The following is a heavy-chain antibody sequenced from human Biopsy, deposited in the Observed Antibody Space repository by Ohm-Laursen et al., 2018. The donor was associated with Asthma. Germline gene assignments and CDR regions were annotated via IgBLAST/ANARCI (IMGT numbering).Heavy chain of an antibody. V-gene: IGHV4-30-2*01. CDR3: ARGWNCGGDCYSLDS. Sequence: TLSLTCAVSGDSIDSGDYSWTWIRQPPGVGLEWIGYIYRNGDTYYNPTPKNRVTISIDRSKNQFSLRLSSVTAADTAVYYCARGWNCGGDCYSLDSWGQGTLVTVSS. J-gene: IGHJ4*02. CDR1: GDSIDSGDYS. D-gene: IGHD2-21*02. CDR2: IYRNGDT.